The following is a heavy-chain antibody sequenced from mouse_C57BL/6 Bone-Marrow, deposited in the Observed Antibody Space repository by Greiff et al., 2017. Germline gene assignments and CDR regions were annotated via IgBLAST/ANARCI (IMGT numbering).Heavy chain of an antibody. J-gene: IGHJ4*01. CDR1: GFTFSDYY. CDR3: ARPDAKDY. CDR2: ISNGGGST. Sequence: EVMLLESGGGLVQPGGSLKLSCAASGFTFSDYYMYWVRQTPEKRLEWVSYISNGGGSTYYPYTVKGRFTISRDTAKNTLYLHMSRLKSEDTAMYYGARPDAKDYWGQGTSVTVSS. V-gene: IGHV5-12*01.